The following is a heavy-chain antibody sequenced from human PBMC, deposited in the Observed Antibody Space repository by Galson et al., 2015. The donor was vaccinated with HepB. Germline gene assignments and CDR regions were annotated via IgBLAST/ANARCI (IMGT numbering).Heavy chain of an antibody. V-gene: IGHV1-69*13. CDR1: GGTFSSYA. D-gene: IGHD1-26*01. Sequence: SVKVSCKASGGTFSSYAISWVRQAPGQGLEWMGGIIPIFHTANYAQKFQGRVTITADESTSTAYMELSSLRSEDTAVYYCASENRELPRDAFDIWGQGTMVTVSS. J-gene: IGHJ3*02. CDR2: IIPIFHTA. CDR3: ASENRELPRDAFDI.